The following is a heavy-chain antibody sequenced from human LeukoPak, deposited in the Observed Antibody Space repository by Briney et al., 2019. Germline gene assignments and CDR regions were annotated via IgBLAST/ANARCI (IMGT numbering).Heavy chain of an antibody. CDR1: GFTFTNYV. V-gene: IGHV3-23*01. Sequence: GGSLRLSCAASGFTFTNYVMNWVRQAPGKGLEWVSSISGTADKTYDADSVKGRFTISRDNSKNTLYLQMNSLRAEDTAVYYCASPYNSGWYGDFNYWGQGTLVTVSS. CDR3: ASPYNSGWYGDFNY. CDR2: ISGTADKT. J-gene: IGHJ4*02. D-gene: IGHD6-19*01.